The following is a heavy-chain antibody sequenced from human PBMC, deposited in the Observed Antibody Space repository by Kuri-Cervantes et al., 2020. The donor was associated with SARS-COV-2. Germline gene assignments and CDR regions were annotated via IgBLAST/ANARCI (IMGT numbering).Heavy chain of an antibody. Sequence: GSLRLSCAVYGGSFSGYYWSWIRQPPGKGLEWIGEINHSGSTNYNPSLKSRVTISVDKSKNQFSLKLSSVTAADTAVYYCARSRAMIVAQADAFDIWGQGTMVTVSS. D-gene: IGHD3-22*01. CDR1: GGSFSGYY. CDR2: INHSGST. J-gene: IGHJ3*02. CDR3: ARSRAMIVAQADAFDI. V-gene: IGHV4-34*01.